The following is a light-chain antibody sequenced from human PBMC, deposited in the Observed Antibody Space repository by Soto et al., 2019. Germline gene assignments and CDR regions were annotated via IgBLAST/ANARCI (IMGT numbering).Light chain of an antibody. Sequence: QSALTQPASVSGSPGQSITISCTGTSSDVGGYSYVSWYQQHPGKAPKLMIYNVSYRPSGVSDRFSGSKSGNTASLTISGLQAEDEADYYCSSYTSSVSLIFGGGTKVTVL. CDR3: SSYTSSVSLI. J-gene: IGLJ2*01. CDR2: NVS. CDR1: SSDVGGYSY. V-gene: IGLV2-14*01.